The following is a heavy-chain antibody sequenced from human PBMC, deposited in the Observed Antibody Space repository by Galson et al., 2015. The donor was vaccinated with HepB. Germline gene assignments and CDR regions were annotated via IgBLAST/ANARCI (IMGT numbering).Heavy chain of an antibody. D-gene: IGHD1-1*01. CDR3: AKRRQPGHGFDV. CDR1: GFTFNYNA. J-gene: IGHJ3*01. CDR2: IRGSSSNT. Sequence: SLRLSCAASGFTFNYNAMNWVRQAPGKGLEWVSGIRGSSSNTHYADSVKGRFTISRDNSKNTLYLQMNSLRVDDTAVYFCAKRRQPGHGFDVWGQGTMVTVS. V-gene: IGHV3-23*01.